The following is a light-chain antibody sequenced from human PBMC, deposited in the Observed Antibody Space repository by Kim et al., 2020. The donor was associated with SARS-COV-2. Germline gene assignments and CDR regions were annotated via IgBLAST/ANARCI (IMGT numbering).Light chain of an antibody. J-gene: IGKJ2*01. Sequence: LSPGDRATLSCRASQNIDNFLAWYQQSPGQAPRLLIYDASTRATGIPDRFSGSGFGTDFTLTINSLELEDFAVYFCQQRDDWPPYTFGQGTKLEIK. V-gene: IGKV3-11*01. CDR1: QNIDNF. CDR3: QQRDDWPPYT. CDR2: DAS.